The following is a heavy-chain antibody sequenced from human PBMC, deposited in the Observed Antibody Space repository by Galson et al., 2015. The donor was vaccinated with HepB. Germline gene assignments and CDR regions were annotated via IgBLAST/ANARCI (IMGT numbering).Heavy chain of an antibody. Sequence: SVKVSCKVSGYSLSELSMHWVRQAPGKGLEWLGGFDREEGEVIYAQKLQVRVTMTEDTSADTAYMEVNRLRYEDTAVYYCATAVIPAVMGGDSYHGLDVWGQGTTVTVSS. V-gene: IGHV1-24*01. CDR2: FDREEGEV. D-gene: IGHD2-2*01. CDR1: GYSLSELS. J-gene: IGHJ6*02. CDR3: ATAVIPAVMGGDSYHGLDV.